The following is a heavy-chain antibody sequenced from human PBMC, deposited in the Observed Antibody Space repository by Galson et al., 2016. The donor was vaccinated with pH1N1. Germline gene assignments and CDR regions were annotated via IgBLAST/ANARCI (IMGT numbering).Heavy chain of an antibody. CDR2: IWNDGSKK. Sequence: SLRLSCAASGFTFRTFGMHWVRQAPGKGLEWVAVIWNDGSKKFSVDSVKGRFTISRDNSNHTLHLQMDDLRIEDTAIYYCVTGNQNFFDYWGQGALVTVSS. J-gene: IGHJ4*02. CDR3: VTGNQNFFDY. V-gene: IGHV3-33*01. CDR1: GFTFRTFG.